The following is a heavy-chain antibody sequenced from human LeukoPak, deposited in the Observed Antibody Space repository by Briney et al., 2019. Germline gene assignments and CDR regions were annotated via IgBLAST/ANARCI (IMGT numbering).Heavy chain of an antibody. Sequence: AGGSLRLSCAVSGFAFGSEAMSWVRQSPARGLEWVASISPGGGTTYYADYVKGRFTISRDNSKNTLYLQMNSLRAEDTAVYYCARGRDGSYYRYWYFDLWGRGTLVTVSS. CDR1: GFAFGSEA. D-gene: IGHD1-26*01. J-gene: IGHJ2*01. CDR2: ISPGGGTT. V-gene: IGHV3-23*01. CDR3: ARGRDGSYYRYWYFDL.